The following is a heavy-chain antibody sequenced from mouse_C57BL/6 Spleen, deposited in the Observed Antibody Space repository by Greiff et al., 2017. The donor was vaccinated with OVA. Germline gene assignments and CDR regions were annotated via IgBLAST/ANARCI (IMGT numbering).Heavy chain of an antibody. V-gene: IGHV1-80*01. CDR2: IYPGDGDT. J-gene: IGHJ4*01. CDR3: ARSPYDYDGGYAMDY. Sequence: VQLQQSGAELVKPGASVKISCKASGYAFSSYWMNWVKQRPGKGLEWIGQIYPGDGDTNYNGKFKGKATLTADKSSSTAYMQLSSLTSEDSAVYFCARSPYDYDGGYAMDYWGQGTSVTVSS. CDR1: GYAFSSYW. D-gene: IGHD2-4*01.